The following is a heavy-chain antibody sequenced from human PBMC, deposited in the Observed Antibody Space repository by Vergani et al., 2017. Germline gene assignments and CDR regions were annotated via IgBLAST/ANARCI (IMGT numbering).Heavy chain of an antibody. Sequence: QVQVVQSGAEVKKSGASVKVSCKTSGYTFSNYYMHWVRQAPGQGLEWMGIINPSGGHTNYAQKFQGSVTMTRDTSTSTVYMELSSLRSEDTAIYYCARGDYGILTGYRYLGQGTLVTVSA. CDR3: ARGDYGILTGYRY. V-gene: IGHV1-46*03. CDR2: INPSGGHT. D-gene: IGHD3-9*01. J-gene: IGHJ4*02. CDR1: GYTFSNYY.